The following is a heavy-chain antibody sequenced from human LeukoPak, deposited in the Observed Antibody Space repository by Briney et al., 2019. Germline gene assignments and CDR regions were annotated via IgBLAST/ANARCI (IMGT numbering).Heavy chain of an antibody. D-gene: IGHD6-19*01. CDR3: TRTSSGWYSY. Sequence: PGGSLRLSCAASGFTVSTNYMNWVRQAPGKGLEWVSIIYSGGSTNYADSVKGRFTISRGNSKNTLYLQMNSLRAEDTAVYYCTRTSSGWYSYWGQGTLVTVSS. CDR2: IYSGGST. V-gene: IGHV3-66*01. J-gene: IGHJ4*02. CDR1: GFTVSTNY.